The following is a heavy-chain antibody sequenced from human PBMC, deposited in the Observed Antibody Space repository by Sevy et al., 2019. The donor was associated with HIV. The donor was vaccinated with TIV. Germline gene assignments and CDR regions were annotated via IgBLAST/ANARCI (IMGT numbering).Heavy chain of an antibody. Sequence: GGSLRLSCAASGFTFSRYWMTWVRQAPGKGLEWVANIKQDESEKYYVDSVKGGFTISRDNAKNSLYLQMNGLRADDTAVYYWARAEQVTMLVVFGGLYFDSWGQGTLVTVSS. CDR3: ARAEQVTMLVVFGGLYFDS. V-gene: IGHV3-7*01. J-gene: IGHJ4*02. CDR1: GFTFSRYW. CDR2: IKQDESEK. D-gene: IGHD3-22*01.